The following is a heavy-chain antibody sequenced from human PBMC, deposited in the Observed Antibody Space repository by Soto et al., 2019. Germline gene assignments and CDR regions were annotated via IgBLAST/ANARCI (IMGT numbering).Heavy chain of an antibody. Sequence: XSVNVSCEASVYTFTCYFIPWVRQAPGQGLEWVGYINPNSGATKYAPRFQGRVTMTSDTSINTAYMELRRLRSDDTAIYFCARGRDVASQFYSPHGMDVWGQGATVTVSS. CDR3: ARGRDVASQFYSPHGMDV. CDR1: VYTFTCYF. V-gene: IGHV1-2*02. J-gene: IGHJ6*02. CDR2: INPNSGAT. D-gene: IGHD2-21*01.